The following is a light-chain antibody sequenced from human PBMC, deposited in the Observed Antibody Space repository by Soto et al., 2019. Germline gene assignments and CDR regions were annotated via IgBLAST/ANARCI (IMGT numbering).Light chain of an antibody. CDR3: QQHNTYPLT. CDR1: QGINSY. Sequence: DIQLTQSPSFLSASVGDRVTITCRASQGINSYLAWYQQKPGKAPKLLIYAASTLQGGVPSRFSGSESGKEFTLTISSQQPEEFATYYCQQHNTYPLTFGGGTKVEIK. J-gene: IGKJ4*01. CDR2: AAS. V-gene: IGKV1-9*01.